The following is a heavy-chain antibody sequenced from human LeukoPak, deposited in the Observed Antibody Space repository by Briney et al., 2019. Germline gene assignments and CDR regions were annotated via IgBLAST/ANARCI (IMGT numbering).Heavy chain of an antibody. Sequence: SETLSHTCTVSGGSISSYYWSWIRQPPGKGLEWIGYIYYIGSTNYNPSLTRRVTISVDTSKNQFSLKLSSVNAADTAVYYCARDSRSYYDPVAFDIWGQGTMVTVSS. CDR3: ARDSRSYYDPVAFDI. V-gene: IGHV4-59*01. J-gene: IGHJ3*02. CDR1: GGSISSYY. CDR2: IYYIGST. D-gene: IGHD3-3*01.